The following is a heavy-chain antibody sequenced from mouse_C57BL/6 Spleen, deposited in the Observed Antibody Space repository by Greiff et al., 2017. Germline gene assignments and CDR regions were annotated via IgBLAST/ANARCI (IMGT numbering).Heavy chain of an antibody. V-gene: IGHV1-26*01. CDR1: GYTFTDYY. CDR2: ITPNNGGT. D-gene: IGHD1-1*01. CDR3: APYDSSYFYYFDY. J-gene: IGHJ2*01. Sequence: EVQLQQSGPELVKPGASVKISCKASGYTFTDYYLNWVKQSHGKSLEWIGDITPNNGGTRYNQKFKGKATLTVAKSSSTAYMELRSLTSEGSAVYYCAPYDSSYFYYFDYWGQGTTLTGSS.